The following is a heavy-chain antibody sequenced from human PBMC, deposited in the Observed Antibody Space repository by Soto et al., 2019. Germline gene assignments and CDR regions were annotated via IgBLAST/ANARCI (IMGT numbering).Heavy chain of an antibody. V-gene: IGHV1-69*13. CDR2: IIPIFGTA. Sequence: SVKVSCKASGGTFSSYAISWVRQAPGQGLEWMGGIIPIFGTANYAQKFQGRVTITADESTSTAYMELSSLRSEDTAVYYCARAGESYYYDSSGSWFDPWGQGTLVTVSS. D-gene: IGHD3-22*01. CDR1: GGTFSSYA. J-gene: IGHJ5*02. CDR3: ARAGESYYYDSSGSWFDP.